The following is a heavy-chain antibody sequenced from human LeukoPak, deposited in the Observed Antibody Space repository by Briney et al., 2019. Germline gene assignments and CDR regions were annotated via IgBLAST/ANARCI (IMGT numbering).Heavy chain of an antibody. CDR3: ARSPDIVATNFDY. Sequence: SETLSLTCTVSGGSISSYYWSWNRQPPGKGLEWIGYIYYSGSTNYNPSLKSRVTISVDTSKNQFSLKLSSVTAADTAVYYCARSPDIVATNFDYWGQGTLVTVSS. D-gene: IGHD5-12*01. V-gene: IGHV4-59*01. CDR2: IYYSGST. J-gene: IGHJ4*02. CDR1: GGSISSYY.